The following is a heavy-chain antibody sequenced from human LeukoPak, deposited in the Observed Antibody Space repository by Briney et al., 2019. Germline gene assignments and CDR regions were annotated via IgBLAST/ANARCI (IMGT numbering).Heavy chain of an antibody. D-gene: IGHD3-10*01. CDR3: ARDSSFMVQGVIAFDY. V-gene: IGHV3-48*02. Sequence: GGPLRLSCAASGVTFRSYSMNWVREAPGKGLECGSYIRSSSSTIYYADSVKGRFTISRDNAKTSLYLQMNSLRDEDTAVYYCARDSSFMVQGVIAFDYWGQGTLVTVSS. CDR1: GVTFRSYS. J-gene: IGHJ4*02. CDR2: IRSSSSTI.